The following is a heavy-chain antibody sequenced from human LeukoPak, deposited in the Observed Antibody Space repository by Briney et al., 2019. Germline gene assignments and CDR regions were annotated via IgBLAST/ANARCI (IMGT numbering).Heavy chain of an antibody. CDR2: ISGSGGST. CDR1: GFTFSNYA. D-gene: IGHD3-22*01. CDR3: AKDQPQSKYYYDSSGYFGY. Sequence: PGGSLRLSCVVSGFTFSNYAMSWVRQAPGKGLEWVSLISGSGGSTYYADSVKGRFTISRDNSKNTLYLQMNSLRAEDTAVYYCAKDQPQSKYYYDSSGYFGYWGQGTLVTVSS. J-gene: IGHJ4*02. V-gene: IGHV3-23*01.